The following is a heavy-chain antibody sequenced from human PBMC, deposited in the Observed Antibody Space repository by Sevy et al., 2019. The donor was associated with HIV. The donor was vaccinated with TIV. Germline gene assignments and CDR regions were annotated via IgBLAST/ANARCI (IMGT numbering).Heavy chain of an antibody. D-gene: IGHD2-15*01. V-gene: IGHV3-53*01. CDR2: IYRGGST. CDR3: VSVLGIDCSGVSCYPFDY. CDR1: GFTVSSNY. J-gene: IGHJ4*02. Sequence: GGSLRLSCAASGFTVSSNYMSWVRQAPGKGLEWVSVIYRGGSTYYAVSVKGRFTISRDNSKNTLYLQMNSRRAEDTGVYYCVSVLGIDCSGVSCYPFDYWGQGTLVTVSS.